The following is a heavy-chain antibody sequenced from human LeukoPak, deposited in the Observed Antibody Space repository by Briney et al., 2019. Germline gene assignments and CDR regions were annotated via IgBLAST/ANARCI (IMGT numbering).Heavy chain of an antibody. CDR3: ARDSRTYSYAIRTFGY. CDR1: GYTFTSYG. Sequence: ASVKVSCKASGYTFTSYGISWVRQAPGQGLEWMGWISACNGNTNYAQKLQGRVTMTTDTSTSTAYMELRSLRSDDTAVYYCARDSRTYSYAIRTFGYWGQGTLVTVSS. CDR2: ISACNGNT. V-gene: IGHV1-18*04. J-gene: IGHJ4*02. D-gene: IGHD5-18*01.